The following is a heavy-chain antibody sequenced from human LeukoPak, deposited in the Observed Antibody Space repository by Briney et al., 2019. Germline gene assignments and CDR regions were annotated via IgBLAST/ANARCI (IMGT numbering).Heavy chain of an antibody. CDR1: GYTFTSYY. D-gene: IGHD3-9*01. CDR2: INPNSGDT. V-gene: IGHV1-2*02. CDR3: ARGYYNILTGSLDWFDP. Sequence: ASVNVSCTASGYTFTSYYMHWVRQAPGQGLEWMGWINPNSGDTNYAQKFQARVTMTRDTSISTAYMELSRLRSDDTAVYYCARGYYNILTGSLDWFDPWGQGTLVTVSS. J-gene: IGHJ5*02.